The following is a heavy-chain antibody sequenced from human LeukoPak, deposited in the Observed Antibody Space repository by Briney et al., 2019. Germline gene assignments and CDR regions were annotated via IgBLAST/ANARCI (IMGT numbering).Heavy chain of an antibody. CDR2: INPNSGGT. CDR3: ARDPDFDGSGSS. CDR1: GYTFTGYY. J-gene: IGHJ5*02. Sequence: ASVTVSCKASGYTFTGYYMHWVRQAPGQGLEWMGWINPNSGGTNYAQKFQGRVTMTRDTSISTAYMELSRLRSDDTAVYYCARDPDFDGSGSSWGQGTLVTVSS. D-gene: IGHD3-10*01. V-gene: IGHV1-2*02.